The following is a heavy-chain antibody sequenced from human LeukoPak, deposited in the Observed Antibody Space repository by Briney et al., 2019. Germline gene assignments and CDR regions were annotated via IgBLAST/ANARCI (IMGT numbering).Heavy chain of an antibody. V-gene: IGHV6-1*01. CDR3: ARSISGLGD. CDR2: TYYRSKLYN. Sequence: SQTLSLTCAISGDSFSSNSAAWNWLRQSPSRGLEWLERTYYRSKLYNDYAVSVKGRITISADTSKNQFSLQLNSVTPEDTAVYYCARSISGLGDWGQGTLVTVSS. J-gene: IGHJ4*02. CDR1: GDSFSSNSAA. D-gene: IGHD3-16*01.